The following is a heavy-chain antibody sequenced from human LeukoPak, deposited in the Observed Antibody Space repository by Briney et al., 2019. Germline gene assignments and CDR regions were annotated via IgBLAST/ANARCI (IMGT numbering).Heavy chain of an antibody. V-gene: IGHV4-39*01. CDR1: GGSISTINYY. CDR2: IFYSGST. J-gene: IGHJ4*02. Sequence: SETLSLTCTVSGGSISTINYYWDWIRQPPGKGLGWIGSIFYSGSTYYNPSLKSRLGISVDKSKNQFSLKLRSVTATDTAVYYCARSKAQQLVPFDNWGQGTLVTVSS. CDR3: ARSKAQQLVPFDN. D-gene: IGHD6-13*01.